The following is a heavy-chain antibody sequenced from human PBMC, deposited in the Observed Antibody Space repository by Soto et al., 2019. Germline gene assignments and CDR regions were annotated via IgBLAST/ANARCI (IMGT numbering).Heavy chain of an antibody. CDR1: GSSISSSNW. CDR3: MLWGGYCYDSSGSCNYYGMDV. V-gene: IGHV4-4*02. Sequence: TWETLSLTCAVSGSSISSSNWWSWVRQPPGKGLEWIGEIYHSGSTNYNPSLKSRVNISVDKSKNQFSLKLSSVTAADTAVYYCMLWGGYCYDSSGSCNYYGMDVWVQMTTVTHSS. D-gene: IGHD3-22*01. J-gene: IGHJ6*02. CDR2: IYHSGST.